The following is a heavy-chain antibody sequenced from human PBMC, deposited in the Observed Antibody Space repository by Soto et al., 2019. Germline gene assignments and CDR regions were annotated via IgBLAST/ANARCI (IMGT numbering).Heavy chain of an antibody. CDR1: GGPISGYS. J-gene: IGHJ4*02. D-gene: IGHD3-22*01. CDR3: ARVQFTMRLRQNHLRSYCEA. V-gene: IGHV4-34*01. Sequence: ATLSLIFCVYGGPISGYSWSWIRQPPGKGLEWIEEINHSGSTKHNPSPKSRVTISVDTSKNQFSLRLSSVTAAETAVYYCARVQFTMRLRQNHLRSYCEAWGQGTLVTVSS. CDR2: INHSGST.